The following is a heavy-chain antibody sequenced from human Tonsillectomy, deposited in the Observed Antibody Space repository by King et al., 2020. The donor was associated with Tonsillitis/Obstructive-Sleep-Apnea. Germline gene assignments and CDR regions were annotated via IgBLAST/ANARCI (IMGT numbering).Heavy chain of an antibody. J-gene: IGHJ6*03. CDR3: ARADLVGGSHHNSYMDV. CDR1: GFSLSTSVMC. Sequence: VTLKESGPALVKPTQTLTLTCTLSGFSLSTSVMCVSWIRQPPGKALEWLARIDWDDDKYYSTSLKTRLTISKDTSKNQVVLTMTNMDPVDTATYYCARADLVGGSHHNSYMDVWGKGTTVTVSS. D-gene: IGHD1-26*01. CDR2: IDWDDDK. V-gene: IGHV2-70*11.